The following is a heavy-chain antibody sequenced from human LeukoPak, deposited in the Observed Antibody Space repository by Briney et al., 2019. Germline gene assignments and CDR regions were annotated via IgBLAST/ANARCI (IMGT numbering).Heavy chain of an antibody. D-gene: IGHD1-1*01. CDR1: GFTFSTYG. V-gene: IGHV3-30*03. J-gene: IGHJ4*02. Sequence: GGSLRLSCAASGFTFSTYGMHWVRQAPGKGLEWVAVISFDGSYKSYADSMKGRFTISRDNSKNTLYLQMNSLRVEDTAVYYCVRKLTGTTYFDYWGQGTLVTVSS. CDR3: VRKLTGTTYFDY. CDR2: ISFDGSYK.